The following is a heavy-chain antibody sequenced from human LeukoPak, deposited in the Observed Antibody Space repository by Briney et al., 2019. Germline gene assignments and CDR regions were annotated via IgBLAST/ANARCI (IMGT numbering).Heavy chain of an antibody. CDR3: ARSQGYCSGGSCLQGDWFDP. D-gene: IGHD2-15*01. CDR2: IYPGDSDT. V-gene: IGHV5-51*01. Sequence: GESLKISCKGSGYSLTSYWIGWVRQMPGKGLEWMGIIYPGDSDTRYSPSFQGQVIISADKSIRTAYLQWGSLKASDTAMYYCARSQGYCSGGSCLQGDWFDPWGQGTLVTVSS. CDR1: GYSLTSYW. J-gene: IGHJ5*02.